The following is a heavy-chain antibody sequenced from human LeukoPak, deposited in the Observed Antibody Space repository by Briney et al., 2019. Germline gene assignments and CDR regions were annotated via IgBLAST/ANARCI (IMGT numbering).Heavy chain of an antibody. Sequence: PGGSLRLSCAASGFTFSSYEMNWVRQAPGKGLEWVSYISSSGSTIYYADSVKGRFTISRDNAKNSLYLQMNSLRAGDTAVYYCARDHYGYCSSTSCYTKSYGMDVWGQGTTVTVSS. D-gene: IGHD2-2*02. CDR1: GFTFSSYE. J-gene: IGHJ6*02. V-gene: IGHV3-48*03. CDR3: ARDHYGYCSSTSCYTKSYGMDV. CDR2: ISSSGSTI.